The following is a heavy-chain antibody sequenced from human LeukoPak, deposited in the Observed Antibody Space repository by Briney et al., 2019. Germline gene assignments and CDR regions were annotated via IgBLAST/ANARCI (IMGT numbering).Heavy chain of an antibody. Sequence: ASVKVSCKASGYTFTSYGISWVRQAPGQGLEWMGWISAYNGNTNYAQKLQGRVTMTTDTSTSTAYMELRSLRSDDMAVYYCARGSGSSNYYYYYYMDVWGKGTAVTVSS. CDR1: GYTFTSYG. V-gene: IGHV1-18*03. CDR3: ARGSGSSNYYYYYYMDV. D-gene: IGHD6-6*01. CDR2: ISAYNGNT. J-gene: IGHJ6*03.